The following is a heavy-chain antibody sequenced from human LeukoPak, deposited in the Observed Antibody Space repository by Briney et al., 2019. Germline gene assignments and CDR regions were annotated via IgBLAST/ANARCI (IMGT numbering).Heavy chain of an antibody. CDR3: STAFYGAPLA. CDR2: ITSKSYEGTT. CDR1: GFTFSTAF. J-gene: IGHJ5*02. V-gene: IGHV3-15*01. Sequence: GGSLRLSCTASGFTFSTAFMNWVRQAPGKGLEWVARITSKSYEGTTDYAAPVKGRFTISRDDSKNTLYLQMNSLEIEDTAVYYCSTAFYGAPLAWGQGTLVTVSS. D-gene: IGHD4-17*01.